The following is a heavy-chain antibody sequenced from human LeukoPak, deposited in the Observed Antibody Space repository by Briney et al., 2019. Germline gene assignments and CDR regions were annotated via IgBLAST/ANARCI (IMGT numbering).Heavy chain of an antibody. CDR3: ARVLQALDY. CDR2: ISYDGSNK. CDR1: GFTFNNYH. J-gene: IGHJ4*02. D-gene: IGHD4-11*01. Sequence: QPGGSLRLSCAASGFTFNNYHMHWVRQAPGKGLEWVAFISYDGSNKYYADSVKGRFTISRDNSKNSLYLQMNSLRAEDTAVYYCARVLQALDYWGQGTLVTVSS. V-gene: IGHV3-30*03.